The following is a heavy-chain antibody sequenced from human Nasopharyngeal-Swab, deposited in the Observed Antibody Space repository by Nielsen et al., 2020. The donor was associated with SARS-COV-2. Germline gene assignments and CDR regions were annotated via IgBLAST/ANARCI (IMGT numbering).Heavy chain of an antibody. D-gene: IGHD2-2*01. Sequence: ASVKVSCNASGYTFTSYGISWVRQAPGQGLEWMGWISAYNGNTNYAQKLQGRVTMTTDTSTSTAYMELRSLRSDDTAVYYCASNPLYCSSTSCYHDAFDIWGQGTMVTVSS. CDR3: ASNPLYCSSTSCYHDAFDI. J-gene: IGHJ3*02. CDR2: ISAYNGNT. CDR1: GYTFTSYG. V-gene: IGHV1-18*01.